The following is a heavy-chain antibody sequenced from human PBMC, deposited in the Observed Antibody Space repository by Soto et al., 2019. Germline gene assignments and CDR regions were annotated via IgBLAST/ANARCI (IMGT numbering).Heavy chain of an antibody. Sequence: EVQLLESGGGLVQPGGSLRLSCTASGFTFSTYAMSWVRQAPGKGLEWVSTISAGGGSTYYADSVKGRFTISRDNSKNTLYLQMNSLRAEDTAVYYCAKELNTIGPCHYWGQGTLVTVSS. CDR3: AKELNTIGPCHY. CDR2: ISAGGGST. D-gene: IGHD1-1*01. V-gene: IGHV3-23*01. J-gene: IGHJ4*02. CDR1: GFTFSTYA.